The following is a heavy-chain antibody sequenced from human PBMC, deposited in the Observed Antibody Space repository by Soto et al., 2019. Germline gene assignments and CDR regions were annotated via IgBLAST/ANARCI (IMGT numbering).Heavy chain of an antibody. V-gene: IGHV4-4*08. J-gene: IGHJ3*01. CDR3: ARGKEGTYDSFDF. Sequence: SETLSLTCNVSCGSIGNFFWRWIRQPPGKGLEWIWNICITGTTNYDPSLKSRVTISLDTSKNQFSLQLSSVTAADTAVYCCARGKEGTYDSFDFWGQGTQVTVSS. CDR1: CGSIGNFF. CDR2: ICITGTT.